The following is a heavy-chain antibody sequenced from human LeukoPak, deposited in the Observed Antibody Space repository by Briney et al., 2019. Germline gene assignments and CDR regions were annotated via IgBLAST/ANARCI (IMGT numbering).Heavy chain of an antibody. V-gene: IGHV3-23*01. D-gene: IGHD3-22*01. CDR3: AKDDSYIRFYS. CDR2: ISPSGTST. Sequence: GGSLRLSCAASGFTFSTYAMSWVRQAPGKGLEWVSGISPSGTSTYYADSVKGRFSISRDNSKKTLYLQMNSLGAEDTAVYHCAKDDSYIRFYSWGQGTLVTVSS. CDR1: GFTFSTYA. J-gene: IGHJ5*01.